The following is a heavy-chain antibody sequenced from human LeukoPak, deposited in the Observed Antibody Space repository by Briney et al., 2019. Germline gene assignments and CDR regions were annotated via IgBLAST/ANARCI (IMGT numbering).Heavy chain of an antibody. CDR3: AKAEWELRRPGAFDI. D-gene: IGHD1-26*01. Sequence: GGSLRLSCVASGFTFNTYDIHWVRQAPGRGLEWVTFIRFDGNKKDYADAVKGRFTISRDNSKNTLYLQMNSLRAEDTAVYYCAKAEWELRRPGAFDIWGQGTMVTVSS. CDR2: IRFDGNKK. V-gene: IGHV3-30*02. J-gene: IGHJ3*02. CDR1: GFTFNTYD.